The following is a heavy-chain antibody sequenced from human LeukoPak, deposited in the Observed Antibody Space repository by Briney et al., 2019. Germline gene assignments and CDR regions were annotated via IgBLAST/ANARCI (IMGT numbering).Heavy chain of an antibody. V-gene: IGHV1-18*01. D-gene: IGHD2-15*01. Sequence: ASVKVSCKASGYTFTSYGISWVRQAPGQGLEWMGWISAYNGNTNYAQKLQGRVTMTTDTSTSTAYMELRSLRSDDTAVYYCARGYCSGGSCYHFDYWGQGILVTVSS. CDR1: GYTFTSYG. J-gene: IGHJ4*02. CDR3: ARGYCSGGSCYHFDY. CDR2: ISAYNGNT.